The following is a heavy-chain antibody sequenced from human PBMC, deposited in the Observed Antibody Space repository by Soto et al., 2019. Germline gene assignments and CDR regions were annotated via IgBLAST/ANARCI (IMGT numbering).Heavy chain of an antibody. V-gene: IGHV4-59*01. J-gene: IGHJ5*02. CDR3: ARLSVADWFDP. CDR1: GGSISSDY. CDR2: RYYSGTA. Sequence: QVHLQESGPGLVKPSETLSLTCTVSGGSISSDYWTWVRQPPGKGLEWIGYRYYSGTAKYNSSLKSRVTISVDTSKNQFYLKLSSVTVAETAVYYCARLSVADWFDPWGQGIQVTVSS. D-gene: IGHD2-15*01.